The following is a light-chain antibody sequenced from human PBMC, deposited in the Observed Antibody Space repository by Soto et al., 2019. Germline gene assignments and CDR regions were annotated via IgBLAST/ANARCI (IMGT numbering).Light chain of an antibody. CDR2: GAS. V-gene: IGKV3-20*01. CDR1: QSVNSSY. Sequence: EIVLTQSPGTLSLSPGERATLSCGASQSVNSSYLAWYQQKPGQAPRLLIYGASSRATGIPDRFSGSGSGTDFTLTISSLEPEDFAVYYCQQYGSSPPATFGQGTKVEIK. CDR3: QQYGSSPPAT. J-gene: IGKJ1*01.